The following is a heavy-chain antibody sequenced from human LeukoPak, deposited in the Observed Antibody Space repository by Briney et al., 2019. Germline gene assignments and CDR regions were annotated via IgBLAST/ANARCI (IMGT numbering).Heavy chain of an antibody. J-gene: IGHJ4*02. V-gene: IGHV4-30-4*08. CDR2: IYYSGST. Sequence: SETLSLTCTVSGGSISSGDYYWSWIRQPPGKGLEWIGYIYYSGSTYYNPSLKRRVTISVDTSKNQFSLKLSSVTAADTAVYYCARYRLGWGACDYWGQGTLVTVSS. D-gene: IGHD7-27*01. CDR3: ARYRLGWGACDY. CDR1: GGSISSGDYY.